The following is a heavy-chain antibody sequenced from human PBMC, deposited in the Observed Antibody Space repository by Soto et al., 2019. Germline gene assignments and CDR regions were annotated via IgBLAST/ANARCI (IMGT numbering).Heavy chain of an antibody. CDR2: ISYDGSNK. CDR3: AREYDYDSSGYYPPLF. J-gene: IGHJ4*02. Sequence: QVQLVESGGGVVQPGRSLRLSCAASGFTFSSYAMHWVRQAPGKGLEWVAVISYDGSNKYYADSVKGRFTISRDNSKNTLYLQMNSLRAEDTAVYYCAREYDYDSSGYYPPLFWGQGTLVTVSS. V-gene: IGHV3-30-3*01. CDR1: GFTFSSYA. D-gene: IGHD3-22*01.